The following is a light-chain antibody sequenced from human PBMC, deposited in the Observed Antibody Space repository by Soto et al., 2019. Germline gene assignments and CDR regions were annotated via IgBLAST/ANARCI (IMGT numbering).Light chain of an antibody. CDR2: DAS. V-gene: IGKV3-20*01. CDR1: QSINSRS. J-gene: IGKJ2*01. Sequence: LTSSVVALSLTPGERATLSYGATQSINSRSLAWYQQKPGHAPRLLIYDASSRATGIPDRFSASGSGTDFTLTISSLEPEDCTGYYCPEYVAWPNTFGQGTKLDI. CDR3: PEYVAWPNT.